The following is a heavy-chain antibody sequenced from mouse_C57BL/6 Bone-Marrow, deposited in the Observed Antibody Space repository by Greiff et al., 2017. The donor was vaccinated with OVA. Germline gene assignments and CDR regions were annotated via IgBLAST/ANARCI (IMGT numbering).Heavy chain of an antibody. D-gene: IGHD2-3*01. V-gene: IGHV1-52*01. CDR1: GYTFTSYW. CDR3: ASGDGHYEAWFAY. J-gene: IGHJ3*01. Sequence: QVQLQQPGAELVRPGSSVKLSCKASGYTFTSYWMHWVKQRPIQGLEWIGNIDPSDSETHYNQKFKDKATLTVDKSSSTAYMQLSSLTSEDSAVYYCASGDGHYEAWFAYWGQGTLVTVSA. CDR2: IDPSDSET.